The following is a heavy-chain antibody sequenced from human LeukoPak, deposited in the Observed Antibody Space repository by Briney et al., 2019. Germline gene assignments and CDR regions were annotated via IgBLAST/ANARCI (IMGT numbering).Heavy chain of an antibody. J-gene: IGHJ5*02. D-gene: IGHD6-19*01. Sequence: GASVKVSCKASGYTFTSYGISWVRQAPGQGPEWMGWISAYNGNTNYAQKLQGRVTMTTDTSTSTAYMELRSLRSDDTAVYYCTRDRPFGSSGRNWFDPWGQGTLVTVSS. CDR3: TRDRPFGSSGRNWFDP. V-gene: IGHV1-18*01. CDR1: GYTFTSYG. CDR2: ISAYNGNT.